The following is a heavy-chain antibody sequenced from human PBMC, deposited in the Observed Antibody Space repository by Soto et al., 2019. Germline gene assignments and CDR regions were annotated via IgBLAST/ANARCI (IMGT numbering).Heavy chain of an antibody. CDR3: AREYSTSSYYFDY. CDR2: MYYSGST. V-gene: IGHV4-59*01. J-gene: IGHJ4*02. D-gene: IGHD6-6*01. Sequence: SETLSLTCTVSGGSISSYYWSWIRQPPGKGLEWIGYMYYSGSTNYNPSLKSRVTISVDTSKNQFSLKLSSVTAADTAVCYCAREYSTSSYYFDYWGQGTLVTVSS. CDR1: GGSISSYY.